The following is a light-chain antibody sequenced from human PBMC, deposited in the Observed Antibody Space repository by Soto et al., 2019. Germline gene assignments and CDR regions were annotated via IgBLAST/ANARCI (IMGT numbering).Light chain of an antibody. V-gene: IGKV3-11*01. Sequence: EIVLTQSPATLSLSPGERATLSCRASQSVSSYLAWYQQKPGQAPRLLIYDASNRATGIPARFSGSGSGTAFTLPISSLEPDDFAVYYCQQRSNWPSFGGGTKVEIK. CDR2: DAS. CDR1: QSVSSY. CDR3: QQRSNWPS. J-gene: IGKJ4*01.